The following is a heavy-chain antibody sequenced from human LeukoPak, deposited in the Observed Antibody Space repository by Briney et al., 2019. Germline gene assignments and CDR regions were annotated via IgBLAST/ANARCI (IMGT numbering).Heavy chain of an antibody. J-gene: IGHJ4*02. Sequence: SETLSLTCTVSGGSISSSSYYWGWIRQPPGKGLEWNGSIYYSGSTYYNPSLKSRVTISVDTSKNQFSLKMYSVTAADTAVYYCARGTAAEALYFDYWGQGTLVTVSS. V-gene: IGHV4-39*07. CDR1: GGSISSSSYY. CDR2: IYYSGST. CDR3: ARGTAAEALYFDY. D-gene: IGHD6-13*01.